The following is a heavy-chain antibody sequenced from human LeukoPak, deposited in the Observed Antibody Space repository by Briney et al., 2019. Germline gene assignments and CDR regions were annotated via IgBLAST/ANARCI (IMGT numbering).Heavy chain of an antibody. CDR1: GGSISSYY. Sequence: PSETLSFTCTVSGGSISSYYWSWIRQPPGKGLEWIGNIYYSGSTNYNPSLKSRVTISVDTSRNQFSLKLSSVTAADTAVYYCARHHPPYYYDSKGEDDAFDIWGQGTMVTVSS. CDR2: IYYSGST. CDR3: ARHHPPYYYDSKGEDDAFDI. J-gene: IGHJ3*02. V-gene: IGHV4-59*08. D-gene: IGHD3-22*01.